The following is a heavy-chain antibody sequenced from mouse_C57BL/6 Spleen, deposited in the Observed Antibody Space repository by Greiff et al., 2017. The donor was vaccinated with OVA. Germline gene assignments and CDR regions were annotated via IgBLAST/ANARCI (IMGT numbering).Heavy chain of an antibody. CDR2: ISDGGSYT. CDR3: ARDWDVHFDY. D-gene: IGHD4-1*01. J-gene: IGHJ2*01. Sequence: EVKVVESGGGLVKPGGSLKLSCAASGFTFSSYAMSWVRQTPEKRLEWVATISDGGSYTYYPDNVKGRFTISRDNAKNNLYLQMSHLKSEDTAMYYCARDWDVHFDYWGQGTTLTVSS. V-gene: IGHV5-4*01. CDR1: GFTFSSYA.